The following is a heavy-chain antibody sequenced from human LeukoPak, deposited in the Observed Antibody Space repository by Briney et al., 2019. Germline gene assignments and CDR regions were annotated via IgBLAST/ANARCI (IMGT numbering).Heavy chain of an antibody. CDR1: GFNLRTYG. CDR2: RWYDGRTK. D-gene: IGHD2-21*02. J-gene: IGHJ4*02. CDR3: ARDTTLVTLYYFDS. Sequence: GALRLSCAASGFNLRTYGMHLVRQAPGKGAELVALRWYDGRTKYYADSVKGRFSISKSNSKNTVYLQMDCLRAEDTAVYYWARDTTLVTLYYFDSWGQGTLVTVSS. V-gene: IGHV3-33*01.